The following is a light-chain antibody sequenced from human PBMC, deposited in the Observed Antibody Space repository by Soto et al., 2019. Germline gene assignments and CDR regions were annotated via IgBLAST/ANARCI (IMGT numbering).Light chain of an antibody. CDR3: HHFGSLPET. J-gene: IGKJ1*01. V-gene: IGKV1-5*01. CDR2: DAS. CDR1: QNTANW. Sequence: DIRMTQSPSTLSASVGDRVTITCRASQNTANWLAWYQQKPGKAPQLLIYDASNLKSGVPSRFSGSGSGTDFTLTISRLEPEDFAVYYCHHFGSLPETFGQGTKVDI.